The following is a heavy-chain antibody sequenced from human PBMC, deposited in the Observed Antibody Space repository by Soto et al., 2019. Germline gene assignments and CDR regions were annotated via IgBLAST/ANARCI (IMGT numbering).Heavy chain of an antibody. Sequence: EVQLLESGGGLVQTGGSLRLSCAASGFTFSSYAMRWVRQAPVKGLEWVSAISGSGDSTYYADSVKGRFTISRDNSKNTLYLQMTSLRAEDTAVYYCARRGSGSYYDYCGHGTLVTVSS. V-gene: IGHV3-23*01. J-gene: IGHJ4*01. CDR2: ISGSGDST. D-gene: IGHD1-26*01. CDR3: ARRGSGSYYDY. CDR1: GFTFSSYA.